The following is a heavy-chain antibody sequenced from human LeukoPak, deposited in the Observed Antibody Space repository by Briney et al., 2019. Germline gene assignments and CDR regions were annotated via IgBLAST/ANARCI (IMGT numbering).Heavy chain of an antibody. CDR2: INHSGST. Sequence: SETLSLTCAVYGVSFSGYYWSWTRQPPGKGLEWIGEINHSGSTNYNPSLKSRVTISVGTSKNQFSLKLSSVTAADTAVYYCARRRVRNWFDPWGQGTLVTVSS. J-gene: IGHJ5*02. D-gene: IGHD6-19*01. V-gene: IGHV4-34*01. CDR1: GVSFSGYY. CDR3: ARRRVRNWFDP.